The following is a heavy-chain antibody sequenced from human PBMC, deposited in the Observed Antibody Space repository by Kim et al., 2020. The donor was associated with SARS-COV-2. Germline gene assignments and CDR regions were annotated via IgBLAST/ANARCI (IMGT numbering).Heavy chain of an antibody. J-gene: IGHJ4*02. V-gene: IGHV3-11*01. CDR3: ARDSARGEPTYDFWIIPPHFDY. CDR1: GFTFSNYY. CDR2: ISSSGSTI. Sequence: GGSLRLSCAASGFTFSNYYMSWIRQAPGKGLEWVSYISSSGSTIYYADSVKGRFTISRDNAKNSLYLQMNSLRAEDTAVYYCARDSARGEPTYDFWIIPPHFDYWGQGTLVTVSS. D-gene: IGHD3-3*01.